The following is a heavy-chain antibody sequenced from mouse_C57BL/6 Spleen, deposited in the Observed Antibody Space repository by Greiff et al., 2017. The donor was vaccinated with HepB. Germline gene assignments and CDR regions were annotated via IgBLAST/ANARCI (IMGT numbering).Heavy chain of an antibody. D-gene: IGHD4-1*01. CDR3: ARNWEGAMDY. V-gene: IGHV1-69*01. CDR2: IDPSDSYT. J-gene: IGHJ4*01. Sequence: VQLQQSGAELVMPGASVKLSCKASGYTFTSYWMHWVKQRPGQGLEWIGEIDPSDSYTNYNQKFEGKSTLTVDKSSSTAYMQLSSLTSEDSAVYYCARNWEGAMDYWGQGTSVTVSS. CDR1: GYTFTSYW.